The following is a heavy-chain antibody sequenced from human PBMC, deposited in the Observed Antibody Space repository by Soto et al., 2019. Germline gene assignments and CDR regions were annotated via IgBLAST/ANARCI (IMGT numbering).Heavy chain of an antibody. CDR1: GDSISSYY. J-gene: IGHJ4*02. CDR3: ARDDAPTAPSIFDY. CDR2: LYYGRSA. V-gene: IGHV4-59*01. D-gene: IGHD2-21*02. Sequence: LVMLSVPCAVAGDSISSYYCMLIMQPPGKGLESIGYLYYGRSANYNPSLKSRVTLSVDTSTNQCSLTLSSMTAADTAVYYCARDDAPTAPSIFDYWGQGALVTVSS.